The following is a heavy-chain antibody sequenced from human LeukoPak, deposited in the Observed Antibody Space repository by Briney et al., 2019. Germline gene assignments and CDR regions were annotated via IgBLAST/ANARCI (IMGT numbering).Heavy chain of an antibody. V-gene: IGHV4-39*07. CDR3: ARVRYYYDSSGYYLFDH. CDR1: GGSISSRTYY. Sequence: SETLSLTCTVSGGSISSRTYYWGWIRQPPGKGLEWIGSIHYSGSTYYNPSLKSRVTISVDTSKNQFSLKLSSVTAADTAVYYCARVRYYYDSSGYYLFDHWGQGTLVTVSS. J-gene: IGHJ4*02. CDR2: IHYSGST. D-gene: IGHD3-22*01.